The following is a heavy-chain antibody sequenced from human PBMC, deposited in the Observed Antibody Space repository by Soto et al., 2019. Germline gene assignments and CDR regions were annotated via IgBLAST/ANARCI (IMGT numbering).Heavy chain of an antibody. CDR3: ARSHFPSNYYYDSSGSKGDYYYGMDV. CDR2: INPSGGST. Sequence: ASVKVSCKXSGYTFTSYYMHWVRQAPGQGLEWMGIINPSGGSTSYAQKFQGRVTMTRDTSTSTVYMELSSLRSEDTAVYYCARSHFPSNYYYDSSGSKGDYYYGMDVWGQGTTVTVSS. CDR1: GYTFTSYY. D-gene: IGHD3-22*01. J-gene: IGHJ6*02. V-gene: IGHV1-46*01.